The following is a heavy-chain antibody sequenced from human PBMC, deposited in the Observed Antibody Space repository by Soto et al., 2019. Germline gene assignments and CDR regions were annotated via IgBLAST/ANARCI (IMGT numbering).Heavy chain of an antibody. D-gene: IGHD4-17*01. CDR2: IYWDDDK. Sequence: QITLKESGPTLVKPTQTLTLTCTFSGFSLSTSGVGVGWIRQPPGKALEWLALIYWDDDKRYSPSLKSRLTITKDTSKNQVVLTMTNMDPVDTATYYCAREKDYPNTYGIDVWGQGTTVTVSS. V-gene: IGHV2-5*02. CDR1: GFSLSTSGVG. J-gene: IGHJ6*02. CDR3: AREKDYPNTYGIDV.